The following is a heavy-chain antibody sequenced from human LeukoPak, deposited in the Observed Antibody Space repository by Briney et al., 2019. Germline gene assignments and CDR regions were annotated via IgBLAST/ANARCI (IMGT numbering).Heavy chain of an antibody. CDR2: IYSSGST. Sequence: PSETLSLTCAVYGGSFSGYYWSWIRQPPGKGLEWIAYIYSSGSTKYNPFLKSRVTISVDTSKNQFSLKLSSVTAADTAVYYCARTPRGYSYGHFDYWGQGTLVTVSS. J-gene: IGHJ4*02. CDR1: GGSFSGYY. CDR3: ARTPRGYSYGHFDY. V-gene: IGHV4-59*01. D-gene: IGHD5-18*01.